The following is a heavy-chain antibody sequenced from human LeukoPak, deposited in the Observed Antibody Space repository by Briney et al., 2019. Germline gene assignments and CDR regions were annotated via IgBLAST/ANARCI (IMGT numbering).Heavy chain of an antibody. Sequence: PGGSLRLSCAASGFTFSSYWMSWVRQAPGKGLEWVANIKQDGSEKYYVDTVKGRFTISRDNAKNSLYLQMNSLRAEDAAVYYCAREGYCSGGSCYGVDYWGQGTLVAVSS. D-gene: IGHD2-15*01. CDR3: AREGYCSGGSCYGVDY. J-gene: IGHJ4*02. CDR1: GFTFSSYW. V-gene: IGHV3-7*01. CDR2: IKQDGSEK.